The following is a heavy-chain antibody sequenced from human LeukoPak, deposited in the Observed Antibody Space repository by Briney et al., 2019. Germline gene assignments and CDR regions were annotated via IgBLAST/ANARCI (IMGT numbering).Heavy chain of an antibody. Sequence: PGGSLRLSCAASGFTFSSYSMNWVRQAPGKGLEWVSSISSSSSYIYYADSVKGRFTISRDNAKNSLYLQMNSLRAEDTAVYYCAREPIAVAATAYHAFDIWGQGTMVTVSS. J-gene: IGHJ3*02. CDR3: AREPIAVAATAYHAFDI. CDR1: GFTFSSYS. CDR2: ISSSSSYI. V-gene: IGHV3-21*01. D-gene: IGHD6-19*01.